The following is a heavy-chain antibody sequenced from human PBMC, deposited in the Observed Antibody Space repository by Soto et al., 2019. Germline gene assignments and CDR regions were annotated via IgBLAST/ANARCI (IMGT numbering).Heavy chain of an antibody. CDR3: ARNYYDSSGPRTWFDP. CDR1: GYTFTSYY. V-gene: IGHV1-18*04. CDR2: ISANNGNT. Sequence: EASVKVSCKASGYTFTSYYMHWVRQAPGQGLEWMGWISANNGNTSYAQKLRGRVTMTTDTSTSTAYMELRSLRSDDTAVYYCARNYYDSSGPRTWFDPWGQGTLVTVSS. D-gene: IGHD3-22*01. J-gene: IGHJ5*02.